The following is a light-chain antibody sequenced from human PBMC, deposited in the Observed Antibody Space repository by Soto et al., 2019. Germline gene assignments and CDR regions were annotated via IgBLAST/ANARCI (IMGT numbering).Light chain of an antibody. V-gene: IGKV3-15*01. CDR3: QQYNNWPPYT. CDR2: GAS. Sequence: EIVMTQSTATLSVSPGERATLSCRSSQSVRNNLAWYQQKPGQAPRLLIYGASTRATGIPARFSGSGSGTEFTLTISSLQSEDFAVYYCQQYNNWPPYTFGQGTKLEIK. CDR1: QSVRNN. J-gene: IGKJ2*01.